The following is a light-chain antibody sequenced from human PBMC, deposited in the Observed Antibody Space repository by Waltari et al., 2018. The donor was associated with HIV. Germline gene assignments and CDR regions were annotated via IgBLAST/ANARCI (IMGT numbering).Light chain of an antibody. CDR1: SSNIGSHF. CDR2: RNK. J-gene: IGLJ3*02. CDR3: ATWDDSSSGSWV. V-gene: IGLV1-47*01. Sequence: QSVLTQPPSASGTPGQRVTISCSGGSSNIGSHFVYWYQQVAGTTPYLLIFRNKMRPSGVPDRFSGSKSDTADSLSISGLRPEDEADYYCATWDDSSSGSWVFGGGTKVTVL.